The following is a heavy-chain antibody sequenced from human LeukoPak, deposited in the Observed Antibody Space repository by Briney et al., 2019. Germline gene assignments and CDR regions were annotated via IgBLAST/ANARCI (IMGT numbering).Heavy chain of an antibody. CDR3: ARVTVWSSSLDY. CDR1: GYTFTGYY. Sequence: GASVKVSCKASGYTFTGYYMHWVRQALGQGLEWMGWINPNSGGTNYAQKFQGRVTMTRDTSISTAYMELSRLRSDDTAVYYCARVTVWSSSLDYWGQGTLVTVSS. CDR2: INPNSGGT. V-gene: IGHV1-2*02. D-gene: IGHD6-13*01. J-gene: IGHJ4*02.